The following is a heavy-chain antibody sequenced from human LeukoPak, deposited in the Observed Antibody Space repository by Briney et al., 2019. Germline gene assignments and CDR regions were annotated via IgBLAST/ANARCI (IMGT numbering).Heavy chain of an antibody. J-gene: IGHJ4*02. D-gene: IGHD6-19*01. V-gene: IGHV3-30*18. Sequence: PGGFLRLSCVASGFTFSSFGIHWVRQAPGKGLEWVAVISYDGSYKYYAASVKGRFTISRDDSKNTLYLQMSSLRTEDTAIYYCAKTPSSGWFHFDYWGQGALVTVSS. CDR3: AKTPSSGWFHFDY. CDR2: ISYDGSYK. CDR1: GFTFSSFG.